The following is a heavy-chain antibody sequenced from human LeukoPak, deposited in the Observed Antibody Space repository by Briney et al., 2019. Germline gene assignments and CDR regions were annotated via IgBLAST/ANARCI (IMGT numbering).Heavy chain of an antibody. D-gene: IGHD2-2*01. J-gene: IGHJ3*02. CDR1: GYTFTGYY. CDR3: ARVYCSSTSCYGREHLDAFDI. Sequence: ASVKVSCKASGYTFTGYYMHWVRQAPGQGLEWIGRINPNSGGTNYAQKFQGRVTMTRDTSISTAYMELSRLRSDDTAVYYCARVYCSSTSCYGREHLDAFDIWGQGTMVTVSS. V-gene: IGHV1-2*06. CDR2: INPNSGGT.